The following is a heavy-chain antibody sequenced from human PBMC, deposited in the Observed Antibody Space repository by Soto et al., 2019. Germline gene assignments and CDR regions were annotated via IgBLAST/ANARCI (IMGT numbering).Heavy chain of an antibody. Sequence: QVQLVQSGAEVTKPGSSVKVSCKASGGTFSSYAISWVRQAPGQGLEWMGGIIPIFGTANYAQKFQGRVTITADESTSTAYMELSSLRSEDTAVYYCARDHRYNWNPYYYYGMDVWGQGTTVTVSS. CDR3: ARDHRYNWNPYYYYGMDV. D-gene: IGHD1-20*01. CDR2: IIPIFGTA. V-gene: IGHV1-69*01. CDR1: GGTFSSYA. J-gene: IGHJ6*02.